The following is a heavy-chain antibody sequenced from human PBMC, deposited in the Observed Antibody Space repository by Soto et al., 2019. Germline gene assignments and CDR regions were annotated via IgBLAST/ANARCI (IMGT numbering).Heavy chain of an antibody. J-gene: IGHJ4*02. Sequence: QVQLVQSGAEVRKPGASVKVSCETSGYTFTSFAMHWVRQAPGQSLEWLGCINPSNGNIIYAQKFQDRVTMTRATSARTVYVKLSRLTTEDRATHYPATVRVYVWTAATFDHWVQGTRVTVSS. CDR1: GYTFTSFA. V-gene: IGHV1-3*01. CDR2: INPSNGNI. D-gene: IGHD2-15*01. CDR3: ATVRVYVWTAATFDH.